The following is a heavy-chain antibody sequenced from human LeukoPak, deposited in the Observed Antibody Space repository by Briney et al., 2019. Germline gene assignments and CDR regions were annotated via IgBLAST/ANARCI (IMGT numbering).Heavy chain of an antibody. CDR3: ARDGAVARFASSYYFDY. CDR1: GGTFSSYA. Sequence: SVKVSCKASGGTFSSYAISWVRQAPGQGLEWMGGIIPIFGTANYAQKFQGRVTITADESTSTAYMELSSLRSDDTAVYYCARDGAVARFASSYYFDYWGQGTLVTVSS. J-gene: IGHJ4*02. D-gene: IGHD6-19*01. CDR2: IIPIFGTA. V-gene: IGHV1-69*13.